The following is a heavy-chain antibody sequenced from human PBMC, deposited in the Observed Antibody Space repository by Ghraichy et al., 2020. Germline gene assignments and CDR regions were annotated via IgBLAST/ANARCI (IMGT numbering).Heavy chain of an antibody. D-gene: IGHD2-2*01. CDR1: GGSVSSGSYY. J-gene: IGHJ6*02. V-gene: IGHV4-61*01. CDR3: AGGYCSRTSCYLGYHFDGMDV. Sequence: SQTLSLTCTVSGGSVSSGSYYWSWIRQPPGKGLEWIGYIYYGGRTNYNPSLKSRVTLSEDTSKNQFSLKLSSVTAADSAVYYCAGGYCSRTSCYLGYHFDGMDVWGQGTTFTVS. CDR2: IYYGGRT.